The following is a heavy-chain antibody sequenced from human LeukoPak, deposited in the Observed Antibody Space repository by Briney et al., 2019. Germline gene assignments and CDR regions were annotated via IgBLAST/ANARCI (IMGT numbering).Heavy chain of an antibody. D-gene: IGHD7-27*01. V-gene: IGHV3-66*01. Sequence: GGSLRLSCAASGFTVSSNYMSWVRQAPGKGLEWVSVIYSGGSTYYADSVKGRFTISRDNSKNTLHLQMNSLRAEDTAVYYCARDLLTGDRFTFDYWGQGTLVTVSS. J-gene: IGHJ4*02. CDR3: ARDLLTGDRFTFDY. CDR2: IYSGGST. CDR1: GFTVSSNY.